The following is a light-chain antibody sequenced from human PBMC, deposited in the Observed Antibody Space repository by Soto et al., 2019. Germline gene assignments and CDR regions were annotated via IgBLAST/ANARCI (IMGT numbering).Light chain of an antibody. J-gene: IGKJ4*01. Sequence: IVLTQSPASLSVSPGGRATLSCRASQDISTYLAWYQQKPGQAPRLIIYDTFNRVSGVPDTFSGSGSGTVFTLTISNVAPEDSAIYYCQQRSTWPLTFGGGTKVE. CDR3: QQRSTWPLT. CDR1: QDISTY. V-gene: IGKV3-11*01. CDR2: DTF.